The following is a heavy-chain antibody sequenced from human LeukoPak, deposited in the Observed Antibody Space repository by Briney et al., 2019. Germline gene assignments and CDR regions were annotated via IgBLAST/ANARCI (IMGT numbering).Heavy chain of an antibody. V-gene: IGHV3-53*01. Sequence: GGSLRLSCAASGFTVSSKYMSWVRQAPGQGLEWVSIIYSGGDTYYADSVKGRFTISRDNSKNTMFLQINSLRTEDTAVYYCARVDSSGYHKYYFDYWGQGTLVTVSS. D-gene: IGHD3-22*01. J-gene: IGHJ4*02. CDR2: IYSGGDT. CDR3: ARVDSSGYHKYYFDY. CDR1: GFTVSSKY.